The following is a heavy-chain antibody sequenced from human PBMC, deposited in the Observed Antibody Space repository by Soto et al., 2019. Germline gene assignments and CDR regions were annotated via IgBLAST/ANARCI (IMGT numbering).Heavy chain of an antibody. CDR3: ASTDGYEIDY. Sequence: EVQLVQSGAEVKKPGESLKISCKGSGYSFVSYWIGWVRQMPGKGLEWMGIIYPGDSDTRYSPSFQGQITISADRSVTAVYLQWSSLKASDTAIYYCASTDGYEIDYWGQGTLVTVSS. D-gene: IGHD5-12*01. J-gene: IGHJ4*02. CDR2: IYPGDSDT. CDR1: GYSFVSYW. V-gene: IGHV5-51*01.